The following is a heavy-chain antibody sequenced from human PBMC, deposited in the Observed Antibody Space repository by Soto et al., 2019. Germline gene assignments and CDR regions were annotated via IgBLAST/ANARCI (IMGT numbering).Heavy chain of an antibody. V-gene: IGHV4-34*01. J-gene: IGHJ4*02. Sequence: SETLSLTCAVYGGSFSGYYWSWIRQPPGKGLEWIGEINHSGSTNYNPSLKSRVTISVDTSKNQFSLKLSSVTAADTAVYYCARAALRYCSGGSCNDYWGQGTLVTVSS. D-gene: IGHD2-15*01. CDR1: GGSFSGYY. CDR3: ARAALRYCSGGSCNDY. CDR2: INHSGST.